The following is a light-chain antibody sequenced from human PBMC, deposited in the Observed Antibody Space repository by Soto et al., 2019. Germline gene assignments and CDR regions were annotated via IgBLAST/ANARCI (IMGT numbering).Light chain of an antibody. CDR1: QGISNY. Sequence: DIQMTQSPSSLSASVGDRVTITCRASQGISNYLAWYQQKPGKVPKLLLYAASTLQSGVPSRFSGTGSGTDFTLTISSLQPEDVAPYYCQTYNSAPRKFGQGTKVDIK. J-gene: IGKJ1*01. V-gene: IGKV1-27*01. CDR3: QTYNSAPRK. CDR2: AAS.